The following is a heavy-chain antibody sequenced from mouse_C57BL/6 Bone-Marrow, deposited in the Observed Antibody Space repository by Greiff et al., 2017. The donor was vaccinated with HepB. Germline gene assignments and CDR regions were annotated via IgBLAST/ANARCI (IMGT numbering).Heavy chain of an antibody. Sequence: EVKVVESGGGLVKPGGSLKLSCAASGFTFSDYGMHWVRQAPEKGLEWVAYISSGSSTIYYADTVKGRFTISRDKAKNTLFLQMTSLRSEDTAMYYCARLAGYYFDYWGQGTTLTVSS. CDR1: GFTFSDYG. CDR2: ISSGSSTI. V-gene: IGHV5-17*01. J-gene: IGHJ2*01. CDR3: ARLAGYYFDY.